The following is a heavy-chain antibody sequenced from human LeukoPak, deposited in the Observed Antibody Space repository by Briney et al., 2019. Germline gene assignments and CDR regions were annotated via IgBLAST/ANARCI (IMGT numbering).Heavy chain of an antibody. Sequence: PSETLSLTCTVSGGSISSGGYYWSWIRQHPGKGLEWIGYIYYSGSTYYNPSLKSRVTISVDTSKNQFSLKLSSVTAADTAVYYCARDEVADYFDYWGQGTLVTVSS. V-gene: IGHV4-31*03. J-gene: IGHJ4*02. CDR2: IYYSGST. CDR3: ARDEVADYFDY. D-gene: IGHD6-19*01. CDR1: GGSISSGGYY.